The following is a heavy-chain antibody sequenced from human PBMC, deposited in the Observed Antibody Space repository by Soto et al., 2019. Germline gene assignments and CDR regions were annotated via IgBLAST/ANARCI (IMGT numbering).Heavy chain of an antibody. Sequence: QVQVVQSGVEVRRPGSSVKVSCKASGDTFKNCVISWVRQAPGQGLEWMGGIIPLFGTTDFAQRFKGRLTITTDESTTTAYMVLSRLRSEDTATYYCAAELGFGKLSVVWGQGTTVIVSS. J-gene: IGHJ6*02. CDR1: GDTFKNCV. CDR2: IIPLFGTT. CDR3: AAELGFGKLSVV. V-gene: IGHV1-69*01. D-gene: IGHD3-10*01.